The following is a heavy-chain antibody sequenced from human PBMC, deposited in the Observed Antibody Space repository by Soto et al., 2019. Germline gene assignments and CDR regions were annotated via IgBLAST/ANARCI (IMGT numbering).Heavy chain of an antibody. CDR1: GGTFSSYA. D-gene: IGHD2-15*01. CDR2: IIPIFGTA. CDR3: ARDCRYCSGGSCYCYYGMDV. V-gene: IGHV1-69*13. J-gene: IGHJ6*02. Sequence: ASVKGSCKASGGTFSSYAISWVRQAPGQGLEWMGGIIPIFGTANYAQKFQGRVTITADESTSTAYMELSSLRSEDTAVYYCARDCRYCSGGSCYCYYGMDVWGQGTTVTVSS.